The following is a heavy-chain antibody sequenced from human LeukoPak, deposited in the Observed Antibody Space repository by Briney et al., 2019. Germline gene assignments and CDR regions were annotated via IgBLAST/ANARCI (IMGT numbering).Heavy chain of an antibody. Sequence: GGSLRPSCAASGFTFSSYGMSWVRQAPGKGLEWVSVIYSGDSTYYADSVKGRFIISRDNSKNTLYLQMNSLRAEDTAVYYCARVPNNYFDYWGQGTLVTVSS. CDR3: ARVPNNYFDY. V-gene: IGHV3-66*01. CDR2: IYSGDST. J-gene: IGHJ4*02. CDR1: GFTFSSYG.